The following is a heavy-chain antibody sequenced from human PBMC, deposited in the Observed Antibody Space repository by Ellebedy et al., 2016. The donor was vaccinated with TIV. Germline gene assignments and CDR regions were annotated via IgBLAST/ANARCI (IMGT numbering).Heavy chain of an antibody. J-gene: IGHJ6*02. CDR3: AREEPYGSGTKDYGMDV. Sequence: AASVTVSCKASGYTFTSYYMHWVRQAPEQGLAWMGIINPSDGSTSYAQKLQGRVTMTRDTSTSTVYMELSSLRSEDTAVYYCAREEPYGSGTKDYGMDVWGQGTTVTVSS. CDR1: GYTFTSYY. D-gene: IGHD3-10*01. CDR2: INPSDGST. V-gene: IGHV1-46*04.